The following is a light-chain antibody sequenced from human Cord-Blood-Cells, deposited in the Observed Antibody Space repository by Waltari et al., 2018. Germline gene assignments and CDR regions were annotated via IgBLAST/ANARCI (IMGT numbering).Light chain of an antibody. V-gene: IGKV1-39*01. J-gene: IGKJ3*01. CDR3: QQSYSTPFT. CDR1: QSISSY. Sequence: DLQLTQSPSSLSASVGDRVTITCRSSQSISSYLNWYMQNPGKATKLLIYAAASLPSGVPSRFSGSGSGTDFTLTISSLQPEDFATDYCQQSYSTPFTFGPGTKVDIK. CDR2: AAA.